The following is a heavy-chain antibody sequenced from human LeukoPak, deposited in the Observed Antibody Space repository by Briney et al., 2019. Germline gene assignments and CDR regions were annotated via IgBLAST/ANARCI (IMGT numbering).Heavy chain of an antibody. CDR2: IHYTGTTT. CDR1: GGSIRGFY. V-gene: IGHV4-59*08. Sequence: SETLSLTCTVSGGSIRGFYWTWIRQPPGKALEWIGYIHYTGTTTKYNPSLKSRLIISLNTPRNQFSLQLTSVTAADTAIYYCTRLLDHGWSDFWGQGSLVTVSS. J-gene: IGHJ4*02. D-gene: IGHD4/OR15-4a*01. CDR3: TRLLDHGWSDF.